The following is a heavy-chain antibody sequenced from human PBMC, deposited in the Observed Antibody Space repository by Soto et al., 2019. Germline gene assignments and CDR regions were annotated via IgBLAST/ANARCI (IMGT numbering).Heavy chain of an antibody. J-gene: IGHJ4*02. Sequence: SETLSLTCTVSASSTTDASYWGWIRQPPGKGLEWIGSSHHGGGTYYNPSLKSRVTISVDTSKNQLSLKLTSVAAAGAAVFYCARVLILGSTWFFDYWGQGTQVTVSS. CDR3: ARVLILGSTWFFDY. CDR2: SHHGGGT. D-gene: IGHD6-13*01. CDR1: ASSTTDASY. V-gene: IGHV4-38-2*02.